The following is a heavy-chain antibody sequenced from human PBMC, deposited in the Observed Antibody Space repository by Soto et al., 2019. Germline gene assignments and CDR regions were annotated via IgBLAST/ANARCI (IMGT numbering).Heavy chain of an antibody. Sequence: SETLSLTCAVCGGSFSGYCWSWIRQPPGKGLEWIGEITHSGITNYNPSLKSRVTIPLDTSKNQYFLKLSSVTAADTAVYYCAKEYEGSNTHYNWFDPWGQGTLVTVSS. CDR2: ITHSGIT. CDR1: GGSFSGYC. CDR3: AKEYEGSNTHYNWFDP. J-gene: IGHJ5*02. D-gene: IGHD3-16*01. V-gene: IGHV4-34*01.